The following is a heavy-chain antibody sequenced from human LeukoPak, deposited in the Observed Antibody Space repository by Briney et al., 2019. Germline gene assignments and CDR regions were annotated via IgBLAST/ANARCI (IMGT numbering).Heavy chain of an antibody. D-gene: IGHD3-22*01. J-gene: IGHJ4*02. CDR2: ISNDGTDK. CDR3: AKDVGGYYVY. V-gene: IGHV3-30*18. CDR1: EFTFTNYG. Sequence: GGSLRLSCAASEFTFTNYGMHWVRQAPGKGLEWVAVISNDGTDKYYADSVKGRFTISRDNSKNTLYLQMNSLRAEDTAVYYCAKDVGGYYVYWGQETLVTVSS.